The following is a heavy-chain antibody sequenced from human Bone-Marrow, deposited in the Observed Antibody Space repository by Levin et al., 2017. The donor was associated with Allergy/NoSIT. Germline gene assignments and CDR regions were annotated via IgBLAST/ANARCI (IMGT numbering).Heavy chain of an antibody. CDR2: IYWDDDK. CDR3: AHISASTWCIDY. CDR1: EFSLSTRGVG. J-gene: IGHJ4*02. D-gene: IGHD6-13*01. Sequence: ESGPTLVKPTQTLTVTCTFSEFSLSTRGVGVAWIRQPPGKALEWLALIYWDDDKRYSPSLKSRLTITKDTSKNQVVLAMTNMDPVDTATYYCAHISASTWCIDYWGQGTLVTVSS. V-gene: IGHV2-5*02.